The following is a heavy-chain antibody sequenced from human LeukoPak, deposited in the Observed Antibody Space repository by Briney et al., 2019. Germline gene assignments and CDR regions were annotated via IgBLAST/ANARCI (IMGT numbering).Heavy chain of an antibody. J-gene: IGHJ4*02. CDR1: GGSFSDNY. Sequence: SETLSLTCDVYGGSFSDNYCNWLRQSPGKGLEWMGYIYYSGSTYYNPSLKSRVTISVDTSKNQFSLKLSSVTAADTAVYYCARTSRLIWFGELLPPYFDYWGQGTLVTVSS. V-gene: IGHV4-30-4*08. CDR2: IYYSGST. D-gene: IGHD3-10*01. CDR3: ARTSRLIWFGELLPPYFDY.